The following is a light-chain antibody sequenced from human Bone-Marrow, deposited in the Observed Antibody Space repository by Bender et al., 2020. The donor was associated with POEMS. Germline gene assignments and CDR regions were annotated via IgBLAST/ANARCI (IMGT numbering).Light chain of an antibody. CDR1: SSNIGNHG. J-gene: IGLJ3*02. CDR3: SAWDDSLGCWV. CDR2: YDD. V-gene: IGLV1-36*01. Sequence: QSVVTQPPSLSEAPRQRVTISCSGSSSNIGNHGVNWYQQLPGEAPKLLIYYDDLLTPGVSDRFSASKSGTSASLAISELQSEDAALYYCSAWDDSLGCWVFGGATNLTLL.